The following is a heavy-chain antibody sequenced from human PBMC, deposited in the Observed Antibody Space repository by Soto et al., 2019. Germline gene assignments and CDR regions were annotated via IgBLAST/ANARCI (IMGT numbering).Heavy chain of an antibody. CDR3: ARERARVAAAGTSVAYNYGMEV. Sequence: ASVKVSCKASGCTFSSYAISWVRQAPGQGLEWMGIINPSGGSTSYAQKFQGRVTMTRDTSTSTVYMELSSLRSEDTAVYYCARERARVAAAGTSVAYNYGMEVWGQGTTVNVSS. V-gene: IGHV1-46*01. CDR2: INPSGGST. J-gene: IGHJ6*01. D-gene: IGHD6-13*01. CDR1: GCTFSSYA.